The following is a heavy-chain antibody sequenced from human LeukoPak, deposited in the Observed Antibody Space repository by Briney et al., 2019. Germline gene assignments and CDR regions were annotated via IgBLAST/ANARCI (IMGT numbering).Heavy chain of an antibody. CDR1: GGSFSGYY. J-gene: IGHJ3*02. Sequence: SETLSLTCAVYGGSFSGYYWSWIRQPPGKGLEWIGEINHSGSTNYNPSLKSRVTISVDTSKNQFSLKLSSVTAADTAVYYCARVLWTDAFDIWGQGTMVTVSS. V-gene: IGHV4-34*01. CDR3: ARVLWTDAFDI. CDR2: INHSGST. D-gene: IGHD3-10*01.